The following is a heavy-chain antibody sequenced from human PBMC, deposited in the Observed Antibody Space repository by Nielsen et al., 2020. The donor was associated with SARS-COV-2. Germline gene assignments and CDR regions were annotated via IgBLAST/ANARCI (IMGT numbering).Heavy chain of an antibody. V-gene: IGHV1-69*06. CDR1: GFSFTAYN. Sequence: SVKVSCKTSGFSFTAYNLNWLRQAPGQGLEWMGGVIPIFGTPNYAQKFLGRVTITADKSTNTAYMELSSLRSEDTAVYYCARAITSPYYCDSSGYDDYWGQGTLVTVSS. J-gene: IGHJ4*02. D-gene: IGHD3-22*01. CDR3: ARAITSPYYCDSSGYDDY. CDR2: VIPIFGTP.